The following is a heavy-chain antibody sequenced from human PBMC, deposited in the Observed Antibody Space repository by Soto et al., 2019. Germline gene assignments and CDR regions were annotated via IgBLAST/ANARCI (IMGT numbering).Heavy chain of an antibody. D-gene: IGHD3-3*01. CDR3: AHSVYDFWSGGGYNWFDP. J-gene: IGHJ5*02. CDR2: IYWNDDK. Sequence: QITLKESGPTLVKPAQTLTLTCTFSGFSLSTSGVGVGWIRQPPGKALEWLALIYWNDDKRYSPSLKTRLTITNDTSKNQVVLTMTNIDPVDTATYYCAHSVYDFWSGGGYNWFDPWGQGTLVTVSS. CDR1: GFSLSTSGVG. V-gene: IGHV2-5*01.